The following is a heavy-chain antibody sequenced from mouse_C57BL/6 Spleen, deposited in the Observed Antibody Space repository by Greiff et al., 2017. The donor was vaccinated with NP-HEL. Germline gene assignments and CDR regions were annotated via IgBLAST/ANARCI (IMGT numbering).Heavy chain of an antibody. CDR1: GFTFSDYG. CDR2: ISSGSSTI. J-gene: IGHJ3*01. CDR3: ARPLYYSNYGFAY. D-gene: IGHD2-5*01. V-gene: IGHV5-17*01. Sequence: EVNVVESGGGLVKPGGSLKLSCAASGFTFSDYGMHWVRQAPEKGLEWVAYISSGSSTIYYADTVKGRFTISRDNAKNTLFLQMTSLRSEDTAMYYCARPLYYSNYGFAYWGQGTLVTVSA.